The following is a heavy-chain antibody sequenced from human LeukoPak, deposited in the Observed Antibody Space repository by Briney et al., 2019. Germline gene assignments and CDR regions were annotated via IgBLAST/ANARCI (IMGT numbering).Heavy chain of an antibody. CDR2: IYHSGST. V-gene: IGHV4-30-2*01. D-gene: IGHD6-19*01. CDR1: GGSISSGGYY. CDR3: ARDRRYSSGLNAYFDY. J-gene: IGHJ4*02. Sequence: SETLSLTCTVSGGSISSGGYYWSWIRQPPGRGLEWIGYIYHSGSTYYNPSLKSRVTISVDRSKNQFSLKLSSVTAADTAVYYCARDRRYSSGLNAYFDYWGQGTLVTVSS.